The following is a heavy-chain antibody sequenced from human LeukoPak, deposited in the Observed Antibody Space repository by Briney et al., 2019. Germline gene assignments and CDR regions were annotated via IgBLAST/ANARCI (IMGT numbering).Heavy chain of an antibody. V-gene: IGHV3-72*01. Sequence: PGGSLRLSCAASGFTFSDHYMDWVRQAPGKGLEWVGRTRNKANSYTTEYAASVKGRFTISRDNSKNTLYLQMNSLRAEDTAVYYCAKDLTTGTLSFDHWGQGTLVTVSS. D-gene: IGHD1-1*01. J-gene: IGHJ4*02. CDR2: TRNKANSYTT. CDR1: GFTFSDHY. CDR3: AKDLTTGTLSFDH.